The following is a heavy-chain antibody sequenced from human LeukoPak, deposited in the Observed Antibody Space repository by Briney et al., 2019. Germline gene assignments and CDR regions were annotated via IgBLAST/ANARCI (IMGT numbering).Heavy chain of an antibody. CDR2: ISISGSTI. CDR1: GVTFSSYE. CDR3: ARTVAGLPLDAFDI. V-gene: IGHV3-48*03. D-gene: IGHD6-19*01. Sequence: PGGSLRLSCAAAGVTFSSYEMNWVRQGPSHGPEWFSFISISGSTIYYADSVKGRFTISRDNAKDSLYLQMNSLRAEDTAVYYCARTVAGLPLDAFDIWGQGTMVTVSS. J-gene: IGHJ3*02.